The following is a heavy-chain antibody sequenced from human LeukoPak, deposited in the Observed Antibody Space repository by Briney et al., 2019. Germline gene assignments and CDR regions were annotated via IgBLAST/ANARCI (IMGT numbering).Heavy chain of an antibody. CDR2: ISAYNGNT. CDR3: ARDGRLLWFGESDAFDI. J-gene: IGHJ3*02. CDR1: GYTFTNYG. V-gene: IGHV1-18*01. Sequence: GASVKVSCKASGYTFTNYGISWVRQAPGQGLEWMGWISAYNGNTNYAQKLQGRVTMTTDTSTSTAYMELRSLRSDDTAVYYCARDGRLLWFGESDAFDIWGQGTMVTVSS. D-gene: IGHD3-10*01.